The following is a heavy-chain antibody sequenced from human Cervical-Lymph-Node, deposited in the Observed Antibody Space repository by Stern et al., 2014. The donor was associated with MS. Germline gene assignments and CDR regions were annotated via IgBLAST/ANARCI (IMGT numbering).Heavy chain of an antibody. Sequence: EVQLVESGGGLVQPGGSLRLSCAASGFTFSSYWMRWVRQAPGQGLEWWANIKQDGSKKCYVDSVKGRFTISRDNAKNSLYLQMNSLRAEDTAVYYCARRLHPFDYWGQGTLVTVSS. CDR3: ARRLHPFDY. V-gene: IGHV3-7*01. D-gene: IGHD5-24*01. CDR2: IKQDGSKK. CDR1: GFTFSSYW. J-gene: IGHJ4*02.